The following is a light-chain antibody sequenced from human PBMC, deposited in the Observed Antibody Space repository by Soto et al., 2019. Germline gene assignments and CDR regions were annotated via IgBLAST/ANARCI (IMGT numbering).Light chain of an antibody. CDR1: SSDIGAYDH. Sequence: HSVLNQPASVSGSTGQSITISCSGTSSDIGAYDHVAWFQQFPGKTPKLVIYSVSNRPSGVSYRFSGSKSGNTASLTISGLQADDEADYYCISYTVSRSYVFGPGTKVTVL. CDR3: ISYTVSRSYV. CDR2: SVS. J-gene: IGLJ1*01. V-gene: IGLV2-14*01.